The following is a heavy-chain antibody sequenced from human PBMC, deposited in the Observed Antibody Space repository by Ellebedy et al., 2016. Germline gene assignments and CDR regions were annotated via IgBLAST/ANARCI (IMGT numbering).Heavy chain of an antibody. D-gene: IGHD5-24*01. V-gene: IGHV3-30-3*01. Sequence: GESLKISCAASGFTFSSYAMHWVRQAPGKGLEWVAVISYDGSSKYYADSVKGRFTISRDNAKNTLYLQMNSLRAEDTAVYYCARVSRWLQLGGDYWGQGTLVTVSS. CDR2: ISYDGSSK. J-gene: IGHJ4*02. CDR3: ARVSRWLQLGGDY. CDR1: GFTFSSYA.